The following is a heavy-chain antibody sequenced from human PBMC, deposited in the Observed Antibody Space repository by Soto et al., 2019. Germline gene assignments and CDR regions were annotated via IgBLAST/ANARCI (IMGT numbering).Heavy chain of an antibody. Sequence: EVQLLESGGGLVQPGGSLRLSCAASGFTFSSYAMSWVRQAPGKGLEWVSAISGSGGSTYYADSVKGRFTISRDNSKNTLYLQMNSLRAEDMAVYYCAKDVGAYYYYYMDVWGKGTTVTVSS. CDR3: AKDVGAYYYYYMDV. CDR1: GFTFSSYA. J-gene: IGHJ6*03. D-gene: IGHD3-10*01. V-gene: IGHV3-23*01. CDR2: ISGSGGST.